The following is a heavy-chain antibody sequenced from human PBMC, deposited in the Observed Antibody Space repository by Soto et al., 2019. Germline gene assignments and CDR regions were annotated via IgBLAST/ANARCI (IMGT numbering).Heavy chain of an antibody. J-gene: IGHJ4*02. Sequence: QVRLQESGPGLLKPSETLSLTCTVSGGSINTFYWSWVRQPAGKGLEWIGRIFSSGSTSFNPSLESRVAMSVDTSKNHFSLNLSSVTAADMAVYYCAREGSYSAYNFAHGTQLWSFDFWGQGALVTVSS. CDR1: GGSINTFY. CDR3: AREGSYSAYNFAHGTQLWSFDF. CDR2: IFSSGST. D-gene: IGHD5-12*01. V-gene: IGHV4-4*07.